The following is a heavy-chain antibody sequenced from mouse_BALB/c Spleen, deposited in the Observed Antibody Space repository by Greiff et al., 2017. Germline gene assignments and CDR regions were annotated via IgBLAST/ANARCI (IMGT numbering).Heavy chain of an antibody. CDR3: TRSGGYYAMDY. D-gene: IGHD1-1*02. V-gene: IGHV1S127*01. CDR2: IDPSDSYT. J-gene: IGHJ4*01. Sequence: QVQLQQPGAELVKPGASVKMSCKASGYTFTSYWMHWVKQRPGQGLEWIGVIDPSDSYTSYNQKFKGKATLTVDTSSSTAYMQLSSLTSEDSAVYYCTRSGGYYAMDYWGQGTSVTVSS. CDR1: GYTFTSYW.